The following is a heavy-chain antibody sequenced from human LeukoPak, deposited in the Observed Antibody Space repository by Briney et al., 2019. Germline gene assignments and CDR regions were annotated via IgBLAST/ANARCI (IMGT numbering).Heavy chain of an antibody. D-gene: IGHD2-15*01. Sequence: GGSLRLSCAASGFTFSNFWMSWVRQAPGKGLEWVANIKQDGSEKYYVDSVKGRFTISRDNAKNSLYLQMNSLRAEDTAVYYCARISSEGSFTRRGPSFDLDPYCSGGGCYFRDNWFDPWGQGTLVTVSS. J-gene: IGHJ5*02. CDR2: IKQDGSEK. CDR1: GFTFSNFW. CDR3: ARISSEGSFTRRGPSFDLDPYCSGGGCYFRDNWFDP. V-gene: IGHV3-7*01.